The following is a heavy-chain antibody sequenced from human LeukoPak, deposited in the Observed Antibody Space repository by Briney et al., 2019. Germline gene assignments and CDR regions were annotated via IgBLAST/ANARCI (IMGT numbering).Heavy chain of an antibody. CDR2: ISYDGSNK. V-gene: IGHV3-30-3*01. Sequence: GGSLRLSCAASGFTFSSYAMPWVRQAPGKGLEWVAVISYDGSNKYYADSVKGRFTISRDNSKNTLYLQMNSLRAEDTAVYYCARDPKIFTMMNAFDIRGQGTMVTVSS. CDR3: ARDPKIFTMMNAFDI. D-gene: IGHD3-22*01. J-gene: IGHJ3*02. CDR1: GFTFSSYA.